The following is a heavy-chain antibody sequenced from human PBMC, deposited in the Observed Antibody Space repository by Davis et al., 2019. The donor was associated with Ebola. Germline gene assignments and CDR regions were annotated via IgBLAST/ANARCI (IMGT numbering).Heavy chain of an antibody. Sequence: GESLKISCAASGFTFSNAWMNWVRQAPGKGLEWVSYISSSGSTIYYADSVKGRFTISRDNAKNSLYLQMNSLRAEDTAVYYCARVYSGSLYYYGMDVWGQGTTVTVSS. CDR3: ARVYSGSLYYYGMDV. CDR2: ISSSGSTI. V-gene: IGHV3-48*04. D-gene: IGHD1-26*01. J-gene: IGHJ6*02. CDR1: GFTFSNAW.